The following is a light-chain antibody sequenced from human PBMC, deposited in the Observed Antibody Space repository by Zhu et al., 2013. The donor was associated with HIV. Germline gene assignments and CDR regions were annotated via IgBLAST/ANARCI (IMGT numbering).Light chain of an antibody. J-gene: IGLJ2*01. CDR1: SGSVSTSHY. CDR3: QSYDRSLSGLPL. Sequence: QTVVTQEPSLSVSPGGTVTLTCGLSSGSVSTSHYPSWYQVTPGQAPRTLMFITRSRSSGVPDRFSGSKSGASASLVITGLQAEDEADYYCQSYDRSLSGLPLFGGGTKLTV. V-gene: IGLV8-61*01. CDR2: ITR.